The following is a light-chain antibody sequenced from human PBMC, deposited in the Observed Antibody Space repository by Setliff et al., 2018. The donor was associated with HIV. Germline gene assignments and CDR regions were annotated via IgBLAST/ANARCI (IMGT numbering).Light chain of an antibody. J-gene: IGLJ2*01. CDR3: NSYTSRGTVL. CDR2: EVS. V-gene: IGLV2-14*01. CDR1: SSDVGAYNY. Sequence: QSVLTQPASVSGSPGQSITISCTGTSSDVGAYNYVSWYQQYPGKAPKLIIYEVSNRPSGVSNRFSGSKSGNTASLTISGLQAEDEADYYCNSYTSRGTVLFGGGTKVTV.